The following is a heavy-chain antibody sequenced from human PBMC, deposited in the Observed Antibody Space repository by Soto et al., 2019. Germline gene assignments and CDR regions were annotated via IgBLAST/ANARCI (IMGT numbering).Heavy chain of an antibody. D-gene: IGHD2-2*01. CDR2: IIPILGTA. CDR1: GGTFSSYA. V-gene: IGHV1-69*12. J-gene: IGHJ6*02. Sequence: QVQLVQSGAEVKKPGSSVKVSCKASGGTFSSYAISWVRQAPGQGLEWMGGIIPILGTANYAQKFQGRDTITADESTSTAYMQLSSLRSEDTAVYYCATDHHIVLVPAAIWSYGLGVWCQGTTVTVSS. CDR3: ATDHHIVLVPAAIWSYGLGV.